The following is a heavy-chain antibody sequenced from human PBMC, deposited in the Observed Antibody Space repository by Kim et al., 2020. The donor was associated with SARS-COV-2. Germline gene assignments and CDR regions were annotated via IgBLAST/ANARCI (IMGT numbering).Heavy chain of an antibody. V-gene: IGHV1-18*01. CDR2: ISAYNGYT. CDR3: ARGSVVRGVIGLISPYYYYGMDV. D-gene: IGHD3-10*01. CDR1: GYTFTSYG. Sequence: ASVKVSCKASGYTFTSYGISWVRQAPGQGLEWMGWISAYNGYTNYAQKLQGRVTMTTDTSTTTVYMELGSLRSDDTAVYYCARGSVVRGVIGLISPYYYYGMDVWGQGTTDTVSS. J-gene: IGHJ6*02.